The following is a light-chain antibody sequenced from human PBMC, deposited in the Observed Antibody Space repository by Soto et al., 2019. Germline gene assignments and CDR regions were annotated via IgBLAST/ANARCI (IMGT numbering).Light chain of an antibody. Sequence: DIKMTQSPSSLSASVGDRVTITCRASQRITTYLNWYQQKPGKAPNLLITATSTLQSGVPSRFSGSGSGTDFTLTISSLQPEDFATYYCQQSYSTLWTFGQGTKVDIK. CDR2: ATS. CDR1: QRITTY. J-gene: IGKJ1*01. CDR3: QQSYSTLWT. V-gene: IGKV1-39*01.